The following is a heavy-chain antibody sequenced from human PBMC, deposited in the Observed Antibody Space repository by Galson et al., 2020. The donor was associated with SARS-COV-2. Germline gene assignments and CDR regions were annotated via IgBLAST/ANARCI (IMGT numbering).Heavy chain of an antibody. D-gene: IGHD3-10*01. V-gene: IGHV3-30-3*01. CDR3: ARERARDGSGTYYKFFYYGLDV. CDR1: GFTFSSFP. CDR2: ISYDGSNK. Sequence: TGGSLRLSCAASGFTFSSFPIHWVRQAPGRGLEWVAVISYDGSNKRYGNSVKGRFTISRDNSKNTLYLQMNSLRDEDTAVYYCARERARDGSGTYYKFFYYGLDVWGQGTTVTVSS. J-gene: IGHJ6*02.